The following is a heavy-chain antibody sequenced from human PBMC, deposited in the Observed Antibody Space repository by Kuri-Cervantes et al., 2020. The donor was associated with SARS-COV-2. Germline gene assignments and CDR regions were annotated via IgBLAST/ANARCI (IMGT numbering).Heavy chain of an antibody. CDR1: GASISSHN. J-gene: IGHJ6*03. CDR3: ARAYGFLRYIYYMDV. V-gene: IGHV4-34*01. D-gene: IGHD4-17*01. Sequence: SETLSLTCSVSGASISSHNWNWTRQSPGKGLEWIGEVNHRGSTNYNPSLKSRVTISVDTSSKQFSLHLGSVTAADTAVYYCARAYGFLRYIYYMDVWGRGTTVTVSS. CDR2: VNHRGST.